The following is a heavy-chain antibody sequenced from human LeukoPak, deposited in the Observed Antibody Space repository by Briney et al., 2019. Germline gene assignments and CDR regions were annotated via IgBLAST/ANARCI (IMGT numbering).Heavy chain of an antibody. V-gene: IGHV3-23*01. J-gene: IGHJ4*02. D-gene: IGHD1-26*01. CDR1: GFTFSSYS. CDR2: ISGSGGSA. Sequence: GGSLRLSCAASGFTFSSYSMNWVRQAPGKGLEWVSAISGSGGSAYYADSVKGRFTISRDNSKNTLYLQMNSLGAEDTAVYYCAYQVGATTFDYWGQGTLVTVSS. CDR3: AYQVGATTFDY.